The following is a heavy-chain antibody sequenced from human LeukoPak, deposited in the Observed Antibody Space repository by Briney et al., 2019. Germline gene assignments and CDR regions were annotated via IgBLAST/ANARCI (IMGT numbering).Heavy chain of an antibody. CDR1: GGSIISYY. CDR3: ARDRAAPSWNFDY. V-gene: IGHV4-4*07. Sequence: SETLSLTCTVSGGSIISYYWSWIRQPAGKEVEWIGRIYTSGSTNYNPSLKSRVTMSVDTSKNQFSLKLSSVTAADTAVYYCARDRAAPSWNFDYWGQGTLVTASS. D-gene: IGHD6-6*01. J-gene: IGHJ4*02. CDR2: IYTSGST.